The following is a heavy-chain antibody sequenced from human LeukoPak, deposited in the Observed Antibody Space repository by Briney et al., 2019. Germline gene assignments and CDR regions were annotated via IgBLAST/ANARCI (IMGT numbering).Heavy chain of an antibody. V-gene: IGHV4-31*03. CDR1: GGSFSSGGYY. J-gene: IGHJ2*01. D-gene: IGHD4-17*01. Sequence: SETPSLTCTVSGGSFSSGGYYWSWIRQHPGKGLEWIGYIYYSGSTYYNPSLKSRVTISVDTSKNQFSLKLSSVTAADTVVYYCARVYGDYNWYFDLWGRGTLVTVSS. CDR3: ARVYGDYNWYFDL. CDR2: IYYSGST.